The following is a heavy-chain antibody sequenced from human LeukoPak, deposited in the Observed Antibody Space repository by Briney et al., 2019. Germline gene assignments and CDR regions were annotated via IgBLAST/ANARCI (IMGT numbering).Heavy chain of an antibody. Sequence: GGPLRLSCAASGFIFRDYCMSWVRQAPGRGRAWVANIKQDGSEKYYVDSVKGRFTISRDNAKNSVFLQMDSLRAEDTAVYYCARGYSRAAFDIWGQGTVVAVSS. CDR1: GFIFRDYC. J-gene: IGHJ3*02. D-gene: IGHD2-15*01. V-gene: IGHV3-7*01. CDR2: IKQDGSEK. CDR3: ARGYSRAAFDI.